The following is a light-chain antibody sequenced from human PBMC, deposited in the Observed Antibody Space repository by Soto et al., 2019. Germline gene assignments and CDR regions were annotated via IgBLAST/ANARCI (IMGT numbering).Light chain of an antibody. CDR1: QGISIN. Sequence: IQLTQSPSSLSASVGDRVTITCRASQGISINLAWYQQKPGKAPKLLIYAASTLQSGVPSRFGGNGSGTDFTLTISSLQPEDFATYYCQQLDSYPRTFGQGTKVEIQ. CDR3: QQLDSYPRT. CDR2: AAS. V-gene: IGKV1-9*01. J-gene: IGKJ1*01.